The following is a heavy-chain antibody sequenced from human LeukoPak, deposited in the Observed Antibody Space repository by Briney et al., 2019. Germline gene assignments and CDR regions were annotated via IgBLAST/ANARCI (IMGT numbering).Heavy chain of an antibody. CDR3: AKDHCFSTSCYYFDY. J-gene: IGHJ4*02. Sequence: GGSLRLSCTVSGFTVSSNSMSWVRQAPGKGLEWVSFIYSDNTHYSDSVKGRFTISRDNSKNTLYLQMNSLRAEDTAVYYCAKDHCFSTSCYYFDYWGQGTLVTASS. CDR2: IYSDNT. D-gene: IGHD2-2*01. CDR1: GFTVSSNS. V-gene: IGHV3-53*01.